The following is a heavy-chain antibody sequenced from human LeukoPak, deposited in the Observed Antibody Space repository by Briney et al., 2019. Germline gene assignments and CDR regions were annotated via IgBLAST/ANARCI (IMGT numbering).Heavy chain of an antibody. J-gene: IGHJ4*02. CDR3: AGYTVTTTDY. Sequence: GSLSLSCAASGFTFSSYAMHWVRQAPGKGLEWVSSISSSSSYIYYSDSVKGRFTISRDNAKNSLYLQMNSLRAEDTAVYYCAGYTVTTTDYWGQGTLVTVSS. D-gene: IGHD4-17*01. CDR1: GFTFSSYA. V-gene: IGHV3-21*01. CDR2: ISSSSSYI.